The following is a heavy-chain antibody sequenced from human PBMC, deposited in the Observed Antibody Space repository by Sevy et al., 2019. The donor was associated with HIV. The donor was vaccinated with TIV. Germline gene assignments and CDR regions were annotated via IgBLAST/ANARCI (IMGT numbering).Heavy chain of an antibody. J-gene: IGHJ4*02. Sequence: SETLSLTCTVSGGSISSYYWSWIRQPPGKGLEWIGYIYYSGSTNYNPSLKSRVTISVDTSKNQFSLKLSSVTAADTAVYYCARFPKTELSGYFLGFDYWGQGTLVTVSS. D-gene: IGHD3-3*01. V-gene: IGHV4-59*12. CDR3: ARFPKTELSGYFLGFDY. CDR1: GGSISSYY. CDR2: IYYSGST.